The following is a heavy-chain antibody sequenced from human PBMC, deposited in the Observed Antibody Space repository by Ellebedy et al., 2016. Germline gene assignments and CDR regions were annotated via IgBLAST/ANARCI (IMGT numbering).Heavy chain of an antibody. V-gene: IGHV1-58*01. Sequence: SVQVSCXASGFTLSSSSVQWLRQARVQRLEWIGWIVVGSGNTNYARKFQERVTFTRDMPTSTAYMELSSLRSEDTAVYYCAADVGYVWGQGTTVTVSS. D-gene: IGHD3-10*01. CDR1: GFTLSSSS. J-gene: IGHJ6*01. CDR3: AADVGYV. CDR2: IVVGSGNT.